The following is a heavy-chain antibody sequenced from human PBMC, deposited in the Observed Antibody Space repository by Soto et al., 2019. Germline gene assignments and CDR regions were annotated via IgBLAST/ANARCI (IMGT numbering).Heavy chain of an antibody. Sequence: SLRLSCAASGFTFSSYAMHWVRQAPGKGLEWVAVISYDGSNKYYADSVKGRFTISRDNSKNTLYLQMNSLRSDDTAVYYCARDRPGSNPFDYWGQGTLVTVSS. CDR2: ISYDGSNK. D-gene: IGHD2-15*01. J-gene: IGHJ4*02. CDR3: ARDRPGSNPFDY. V-gene: IGHV3-30-3*01. CDR1: GFTFSSYA.